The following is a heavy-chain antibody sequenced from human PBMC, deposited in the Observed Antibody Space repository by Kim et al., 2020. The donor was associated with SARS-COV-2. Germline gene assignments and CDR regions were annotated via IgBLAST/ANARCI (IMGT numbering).Heavy chain of an antibody. CDR1: GFTFSDYY. CDR2: ISSSGSTI. J-gene: IGHJ6*03. V-gene: IGHV3-11*01. D-gene: IGHD2-15*01. CDR3: ARVLGYCSGGSCYSHYYYYYMDV. Sequence: GGSLRLSCAASGFTFSDYYMSWIRQAPGKGLEWVSYISSSGSTIYYADSVKGRFTISRDNAKNSLYLQMNSLRAEDTAVYYCARVLGYCSGGSCYSHYYYYYMDVWGKGTTVTVSS.